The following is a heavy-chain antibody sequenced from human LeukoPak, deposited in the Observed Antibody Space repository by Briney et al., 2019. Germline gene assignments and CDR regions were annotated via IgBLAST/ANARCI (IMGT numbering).Heavy chain of an antibody. CDR3: ARVIAAAAYYFDY. J-gene: IGHJ4*02. D-gene: IGHD6-13*01. V-gene: IGHV4-34*01. CDR2: INHSGST. CDR1: GGSFSGDY. Sequence: SETLSLTCAVYGGSFSGDYWSWIRQPPGKGLEWIGEINHSGSTNYNPSLKSRVTMSVDTSKNQFSLKLSSVTAADTAVYYCARVIAAAAYYFDYWGQGTLVTVSS.